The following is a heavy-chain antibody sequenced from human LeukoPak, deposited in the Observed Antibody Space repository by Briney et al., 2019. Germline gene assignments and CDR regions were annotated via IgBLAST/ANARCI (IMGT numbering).Heavy chain of an antibody. CDR1: GFSFSTYW. CDR2: IKEDGSAK. J-gene: IGHJ3*02. CDR3: AGGGAYLDI. V-gene: IGHV3-7*01. Sequence: PGGSLRLSCAASGFSFSTYWMNWVRQAPGQGLEWVANIKEDGSAKYFVDSVKGRFTISRDNTKNSLYLQMTSLRAEDTAVYYCAGGGAYLDIWGQGTMVTVSS. D-gene: IGHD4/OR15-4a*01.